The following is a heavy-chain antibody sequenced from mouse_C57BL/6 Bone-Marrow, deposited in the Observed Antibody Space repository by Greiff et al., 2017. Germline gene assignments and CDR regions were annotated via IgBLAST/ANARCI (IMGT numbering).Heavy chain of an antibody. CDR2: ISSSGST. Sequence: DVQLQESGPALVKPSQTVSLTCTVTGYSITNGNHWWNWIRQVSGSKLEWIGYISSSGSTDSNPSLKSRISITRDTSKNQLFLQLNSVTTEDIATYYCARGYYYGSRGAFYYAMDYWGQGTSVTVSS. CDR1: GYSITNGNHW. D-gene: IGHD1-1*01. V-gene: IGHV3-4*01. CDR3: ARGYYYGSRGAFYYAMDY. J-gene: IGHJ4*01.